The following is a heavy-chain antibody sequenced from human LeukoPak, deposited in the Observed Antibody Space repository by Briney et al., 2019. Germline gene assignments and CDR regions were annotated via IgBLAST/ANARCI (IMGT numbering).Heavy chain of an antibody. CDR1: GFTFDAFW. CDR3: ARSIDY. Sequence: GGSLRLSCVASGFTFDAFWMSWVRQAPGKGLEWVANIREDETEKYYVDSVKGRFTISRDNAKNSLYLQMNSLRAEDTAVYYCARSIDYWGQGTLVTVSS. V-gene: IGHV3-7*01. J-gene: IGHJ4*02. D-gene: IGHD2/OR15-2a*01. CDR2: IREDETEK.